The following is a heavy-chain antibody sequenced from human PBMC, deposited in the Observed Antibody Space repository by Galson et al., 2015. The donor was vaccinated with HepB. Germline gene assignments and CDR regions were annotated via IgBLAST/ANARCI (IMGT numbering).Heavy chain of an antibody. CDR3: ARNHNYYYYGMDV. CDR2: IDPSYSYT. J-gene: IGHJ6*02. V-gene: IGHV5-10-1*01. Sequence: QSGAEVKEPGKSLRVSCKTSGYSFTNHWVSWVRQMPGKGLEWMGRIDPSYSYTSYNPSFQGHVTISADKSINTAYLQWTSLKASDTAMYYCARNHNYYYYGMDVWGQGTPVTVSS. CDR1: GYSFTNHW.